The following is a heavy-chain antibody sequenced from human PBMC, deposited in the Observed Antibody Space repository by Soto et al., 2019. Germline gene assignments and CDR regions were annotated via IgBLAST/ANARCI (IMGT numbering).Heavy chain of an antibody. J-gene: IGHJ4*02. V-gene: IGHV3-23*01. D-gene: IGHD6-19*01. Sequence: GGSLRLSCAVSGFTFSDHAMTWVRQAPGKGLEWVSTSSNDGDRTFYADSVKGRFTVSRDRSNNTLYLQMNRLRTEDTAVYFCARPPLYSTGGYFDTWGQGTLVTVSS. CDR1: GFTFSDHA. CDR3: ARPPLYSTGGYFDT. CDR2: SSNDGDRT.